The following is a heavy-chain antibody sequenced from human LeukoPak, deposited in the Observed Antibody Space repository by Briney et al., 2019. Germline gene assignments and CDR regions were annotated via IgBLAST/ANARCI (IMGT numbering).Heavy chain of an antibody. CDR1: GYTFTGYY. D-gene: IGHD2-2*01. J-gene: IGHJ5*02. V-gene: IGHV1-2*02. CDR2: INPNSGGT. CDR3: ASADIVVVPAVRRFDP. Sequence: ASVKVSCKASGYTFTGYYMHWVRQAPGQGLEWMGWINPNSGGTNYAQKFQGRVTMTRDTSISTAYMELSRLRSDDTAVYYCASADIVVVPAVRRFDPWGQGTLVTVFS.